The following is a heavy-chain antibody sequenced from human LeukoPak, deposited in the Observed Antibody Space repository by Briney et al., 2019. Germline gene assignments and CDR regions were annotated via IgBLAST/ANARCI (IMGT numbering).Heavy chain of an antibody. CDR2: TIPNSGNT. CDR3: ARDAITIRTHYYYYYMDV. D-gene: IGHD3-9*01. V-gene: IGHV1-8*01. Sequence: GASVKVSCKASGYTFTSYDINWVRQATGQGLEWMGWTIPNSGNTGYAQKFQGRVTMTRNTSISTAYMELSSLRSEDTAVYYCARDAITIRTHYYYYYMDVWGKGTTVTVSS. CDR1: GYTFTSYD. J-gene: IGHJ6*03.